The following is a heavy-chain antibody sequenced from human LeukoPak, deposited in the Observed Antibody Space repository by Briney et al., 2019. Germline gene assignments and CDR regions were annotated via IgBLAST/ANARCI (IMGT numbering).Heavy chain of an antibody. CDR2: ISSSSYI. J-gene: IGHJ6*03. D-gene: IGHD2-15*01. Sequence: GGSLRLSCAASGFTFSSYSMNWVRQAPGKGLEWVSSISSSSYIYYADSVKGRFTISRDNAKNSLYLQMNSLRAEDTAVYYCARIRLGDCSGGSCRTYYYYYMDVWGKGTTVTVSS. CDR3: ARIRLGDCSGGSCRTYYYYYMDV. V-gene: IGHV3-21*01. CDR1: GFTFSSYS.